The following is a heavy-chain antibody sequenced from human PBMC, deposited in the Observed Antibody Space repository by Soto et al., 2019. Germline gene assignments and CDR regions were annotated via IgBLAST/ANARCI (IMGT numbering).Heavy chain of an antibody. Sequence: QVQLQESGPGLVKPSETLSLTCTVSGGSVSSGSSYWSWIRQSPGKGLEWIGYIYHSGSTTYNPSLKSRVPISVDTSKNQFSLKLSSVTAADTAVYYCARGVGATHFDYWGQGTLVTVSS. J-gene: IGHJ4*02. CDR3: ARGVGATHFDY. CDR2: IYHSGST. CDR1: GGSVSSGSSY. V-gene: IGHV4-61*01. D-gene: IGHD1-26*01.